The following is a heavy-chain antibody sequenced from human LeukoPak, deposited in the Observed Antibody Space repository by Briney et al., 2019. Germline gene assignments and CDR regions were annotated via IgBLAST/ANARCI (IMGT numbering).Heavy chain of an antibody. Sequence: GASVKVSCKASGGTFSSYAISWVRQAPGQGLEWMGGIIPIFGTANYAQKFQGRVTITADESTSTAYMELSSLRSEDTAVYYCARDRWSGYYVFDYWGQGTLVTVSS. CDR1: GGTFSSYA. CDR2: IIPIFGTA. CDR3: ARDRWSGYYVFDY. J-gene: IGHJ4*02. D-gene: IGHD3-3*01. V-gene: IGHV1-69*13.